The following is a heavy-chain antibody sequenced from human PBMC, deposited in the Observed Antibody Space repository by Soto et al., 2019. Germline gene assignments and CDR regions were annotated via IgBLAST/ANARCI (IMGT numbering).Heavy chain of an antibody. Sequence: QVQLVQSGAEVKKPGASVKVSCKASGYTFTSYAMHWVRQAPGQRLEWMGWINAGNGNTKYSQKFQGRVTITRDTSARTAYMELSSLRSEDTAVYYCARLGELSFLAFDYWGQGTLVTVSS. CDR1: GYTFTSYA. D-gene: IGHD3-16*02. CDR3: ARLGELSFLAFDY. V-gene: IGHV1-3*01. CDR2: INAGNGNT. J-gene: IGHJ4*02.